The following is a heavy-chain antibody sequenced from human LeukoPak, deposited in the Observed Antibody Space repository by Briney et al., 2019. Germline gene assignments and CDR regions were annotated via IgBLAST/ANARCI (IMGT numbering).Heavy chain of an antibody. J-gene: IGHJ6*02. CDR3: ARGRATETTFYYYYHGMDV. V-gene: IGHV4-39*01. D-gene: IGHD4-11*01. CDR1: GGSISISNYY. Sequence: SETLSLTCTVSGGSISISNYYWGWIRQPPGKGLEWIGSINYSGTTHYNPSLKSRVTISVDTSKNQFSLKLTSVTAADTAVYYCARGRATETTFYYYYHGMDVWGQGTTVTVSS. CDR2: INYSGTT.